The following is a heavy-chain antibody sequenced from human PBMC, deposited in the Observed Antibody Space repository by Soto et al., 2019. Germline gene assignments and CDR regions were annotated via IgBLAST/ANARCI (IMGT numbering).Heavy chain of an antibody. D-gene: IGHD1-26*01. CDR2: IYHAGST. CDR1: GGSITSSNW. CDR3: ARGPPIVGNTTPRAS. V-gene: IGHV4-4*02. Sequence: QVQLQESGPRLVKPSGTLSLTCTVSGGSITSSNWWCWVRLPPAKGLEWMGDIYHAGSTKYNPSLERRVTWSVDTSTNQFALTLTSVAAADTAVYFCARGPPIVGNTTPRASWGQGPLVTVS. J-gene: IGHJ4*02.